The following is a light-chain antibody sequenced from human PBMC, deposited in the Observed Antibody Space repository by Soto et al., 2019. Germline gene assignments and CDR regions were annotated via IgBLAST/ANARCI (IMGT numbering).Light chain of an antibody. V-gene: IGKV3-15*01. CDR3: QQCSKWPLT. J-gene: IGKJ4*01. CDR2: GAS. CDR1: QTVPSR. Sequence: DILMTQSPSTLSASIGECVTLSCRASQTVPSRIAWYQQKPGQAPSLLIYGASTRATGVPDRFSGTGSGTDFTLTISSLEPEDFAVYYCQQCSKWPLTFGGVTKVDI.